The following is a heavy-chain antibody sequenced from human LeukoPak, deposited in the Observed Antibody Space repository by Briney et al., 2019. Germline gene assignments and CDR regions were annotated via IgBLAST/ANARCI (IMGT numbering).Heavy chain of an antibody. J-gene: IGHJ4*02. Sequence: GGSLRLSCAASGFTFSTYAMSWVRQAPGKGLEWVSAISGSGGSTNYADSVKGRVTVSRDNSKSTLYLQMNSLRAEDTAVYYCAKSSYYDSSGYYREYYFDYWGQGTLVTVSS. D-gene: IGHD3-22*01. CDR1: GFTFSTYA. CDR2: ISGSGGST. CDR3: AKSSYYDSSGYYREYYFDY. V-gene: IGHV3-23*01.